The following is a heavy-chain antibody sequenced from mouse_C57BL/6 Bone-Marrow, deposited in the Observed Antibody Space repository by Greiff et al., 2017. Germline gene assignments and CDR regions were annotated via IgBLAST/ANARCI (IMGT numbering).Heavy chain of an antibody. CDR1: GFTFSSYA. V-gene: IGHV5-4*01. CDR2: ISDGGRYT. J-gene: IGHJ3*01. D-gene: IGHD1-1*01. Sequence: EVQLVESGGGLVKPGGSLKLSCAASGFTFSSYAMSWVRQTPEKRLEWVATISDGGRYTYYPDNVQGRFTISRDNAKNNLYREMRQLKSEDTAMYDGAREQLITKSWFAYWGQGTLVTVSA. CDR3: AREQLITKSWFAY.